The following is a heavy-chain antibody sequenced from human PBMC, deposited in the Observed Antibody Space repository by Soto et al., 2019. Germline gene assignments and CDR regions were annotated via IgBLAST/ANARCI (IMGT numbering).Heavy chain of an antibody. Sequence: QVQLVQSGAEVKKPGSSVKVSCKASGGTFSSYTISWVRQAPGQGLEWMGRIIPILGIANYAQKFQGRVTXXADKSTSQAYMELSSLRSEDTAVYYCASRYDSSAYWGQGTLVTVSS. D-gene: IGHD3-22*01. CDR1: GGTFSSYT. V-gene: IGHV1-69*02. CDR3: ASRYDSSAY. CDR2: IIPILGIA. J-gene: IGHJ4*02.